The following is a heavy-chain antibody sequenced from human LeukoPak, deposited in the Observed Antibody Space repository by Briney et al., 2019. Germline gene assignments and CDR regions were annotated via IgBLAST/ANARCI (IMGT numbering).Heavy chain of an antibody. J-gene: IGHJ4*02. CDR2: INPNSGGT. CDR3: ARASPPKYYRDFDY. CDR1: GYTFTGYY. V-gene: IGHV1-2*06. D-gene: IGHD2/OR15-2a*01. Sequence: ASVKVSCKASGYTFTGYYMHWVRQAPGQGLEWMGRINPNSGGTNYAQKFQGRVTMTRDTSISTAYMELSRLRSDDTAVYYCARASPPKYYRDFDYWGQGTLVTVSS.